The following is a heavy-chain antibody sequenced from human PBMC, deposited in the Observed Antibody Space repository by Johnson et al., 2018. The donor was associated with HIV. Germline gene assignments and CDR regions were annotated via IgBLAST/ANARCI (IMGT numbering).Heavy chain of an antibody. CDR2: LSYDGGNK. J-gene: IGHJ3*02. Sequence: QVQLVESGGGVVQPGRSLKLSCAASGFTFRNYAMHWVRQAPGKGLEWVAILSYDGGNKYYADSVKGRFTISRDNSKNTLYLQMNSMRAEDTAVYYCASPTLSFQWELQGGIDAFDIWGQGTMVIVSS. V-gene: IGHV3-30*14. CDR3: ASPTLSFQWELQGGIDAFDI. D-gene: IGHD1-26*01. CDR1: GFTFRNYA.